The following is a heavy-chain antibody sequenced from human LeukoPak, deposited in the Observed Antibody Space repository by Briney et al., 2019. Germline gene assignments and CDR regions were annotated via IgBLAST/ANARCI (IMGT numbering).Heavy chain of an antibody. CDR2: IIPIFGTT. D-gene: IGHD2-8*01. V-gene: IGHV1-69*01. J-gene: IGHJ4*02. CDR3: AREYCTNGVCSTGPEY. CDR1: GATFSYYA. Sequence: GSSVKVSCKASGATFSYYAISGVRQAPGQGLEWVGGIIPIFGTTNYAQKFQGRVTITADESTSTGYMELSSLRSEDTAVYFCAREYCTNGVCSTGPEYWGQGTLVTVSS.